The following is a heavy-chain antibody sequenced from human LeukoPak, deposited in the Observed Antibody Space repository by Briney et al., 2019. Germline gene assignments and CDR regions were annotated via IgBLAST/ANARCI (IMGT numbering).Heavy chain of an antibody. J-gene: IGHJ4*02. Sequence: GGSLRLSCAASGFTFSNAWMSWVRQAPGKGLEWVGRTRNKANSYSTEYAASVKGRFIISRDASKNSLYLQMNTLKTEDTAVYYCARSYYYGGSSYYIDYWGQGTLVTVSS. V-gene: IGHV3-72*01. D-gene: IGHD3-22*01. CDR1: GFTFSNAW. CDR3: ARSYYYGGSSYYIDY. CDR2: TRNKANSYST.